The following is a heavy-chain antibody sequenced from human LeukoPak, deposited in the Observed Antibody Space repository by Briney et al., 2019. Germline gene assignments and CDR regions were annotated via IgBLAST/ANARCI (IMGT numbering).Heavy chain of an antibody. CDR2: MNPNSGAT. CDR1: GYTFTSYD. D-gene: IGHD2-15*01. Sequence: ASVKVSCKASGYTFTSYDFNWLRQATGQGPEWMGWMNPNSGATGYAQKFQGRVTMTRSASINTAYMELTNLRSEDTAVYYCARGPSIRYCSGGSCYANAFDIWGQGTMVTVSS. V-gene: IGHV1-8*01. J-gene: IGHJ3*02. CDR3: ARGPSIRYCSGGSCYANAFDI.